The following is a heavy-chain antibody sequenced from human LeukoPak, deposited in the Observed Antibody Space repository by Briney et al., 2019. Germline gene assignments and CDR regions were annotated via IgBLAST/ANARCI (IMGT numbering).Heavy chain of an antibody. D-gene: IGHD3-10*01. J-gene: IGHJ5*02. CDR3: ARDNSVGDIAWWFDP. CDR1: GDTFSSYY. V-gene: IGHV1-46*01. Sequence: ASVKVSCKASGDTFSSYYIHWVRQAPGQGLEWMGVSNPSGGPSGGSTTYAQRFQGRVTMTRDTSTSTVYMELSSLKFEDTAVYYCARDNSVGDIAWWFDPWGQGTLVTVSS. CDR2: SNPSGGPSGGST.